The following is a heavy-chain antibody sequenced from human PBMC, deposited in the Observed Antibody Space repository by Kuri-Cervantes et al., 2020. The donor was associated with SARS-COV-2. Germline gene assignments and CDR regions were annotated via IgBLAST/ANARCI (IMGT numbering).Heavy chain of an antibody. CDR3: VRDGDHWNFDY. J-gene: IGHJ4*02. V-gene: IGHV3-74*01. Sequence: GESLQISCAASGFTFSNAWMNWVRQAPGKGLVWVSRINPDGSYTNNADSVKGRFTLSRDNAKNMLFLQMNSLRAEDTAVYYCVRDGDHWNFDYWGQGTLVTVSS. D-gene: IGHD1-1*01. CDR1: GFTFSNAW. CDR2: INPDGSYT.